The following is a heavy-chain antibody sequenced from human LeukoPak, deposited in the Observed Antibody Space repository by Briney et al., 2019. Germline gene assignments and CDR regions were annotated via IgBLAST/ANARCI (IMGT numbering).Heavy chain of an antibody. CDR3: ARQFVSSFYYFDY. D-gene: IGHD6-13*01. CDR2: IYTGGGT. Sequence: PGGSLRLSCAAFGFTVSSNYMNWVRQAPGKGLEWVSVIYTGGGTYYADSVKGRFTISRDNPKNTLYLQMNRLRAEDTAVYYCARQFVSSFYYFDYWGQGTLVTVSS. J-gene: IGHJ4*02. CDR1: GFTVSSNY. V-gene: IGHV3-53*01.